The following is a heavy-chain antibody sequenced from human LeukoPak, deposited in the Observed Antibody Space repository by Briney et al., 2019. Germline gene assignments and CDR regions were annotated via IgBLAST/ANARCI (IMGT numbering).Heavy chain of an antibody. V-gene: IGHV1-8*01. Sequence: ASVKVSCKASGYTFTSFDINWVRQATGQGLEWMGWMNPNTGNTGYAQKFRGRVTMTRNTSIRTANMELSSLSSEDTAVYYCARKFLGSRGYYFDYWGQGTLVTVSS. CDR1: GYTFTSFD. D-gene: IGHD3-10*01. CDR3: ARKFLGSRGYYFDY. J-gene: IGHJ4*02. CDR2: MNPNTGNT.